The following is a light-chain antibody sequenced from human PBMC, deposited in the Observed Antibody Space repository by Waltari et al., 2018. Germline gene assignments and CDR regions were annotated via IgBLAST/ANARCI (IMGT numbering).Light chain of an antibody. J-gene: IGLJ1*01. V-gene: IGLV2-23*02. CDR2: EVS. CDR3: CSYAGANTYV. Sequence: QSALTQPASVSGSPGQSITVSCTGTSRAVGSYNLVSWYQHHPPKAPKLMMYEVSKRPSGVSNRFSGSKSGDTASLTISGLQPEDEADYYCCSYAGANTYVFGSGTKVTVL. CDR1: SRAVGSYNL.